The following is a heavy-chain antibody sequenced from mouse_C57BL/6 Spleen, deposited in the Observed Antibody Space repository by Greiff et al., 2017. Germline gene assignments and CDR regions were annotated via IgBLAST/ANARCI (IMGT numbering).Heavy chain of an antibody. J-gene: IGHJ4*01. CDR3: ERDVIITVVPYAMDY. Sequence: QVQLQQSGPELVKPGASVKISCKASGYAFSSSWMNWVKQRPGQGLEWIGRIYPGDGDTNYNGKFKGKDTLTADQSSRTAYMPLSSLTSEDSAVYFGERDVIITVVPYAMDYWGQGTSVTVSS. CDR2: IYPGDGDT. V-gene: IGHV1-82*01. CDR1: GYAFSSSW. D-gene: IGHD1-1*01.